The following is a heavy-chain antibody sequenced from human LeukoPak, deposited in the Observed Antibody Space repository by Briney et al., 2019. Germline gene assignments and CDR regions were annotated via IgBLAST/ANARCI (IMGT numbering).Heavy chain of an antibody. J-gene: IGHJ4*01. V-gene: IGHV3-23*01. Sequence: GGSLRLSCAASGFTFSNYAMNWVRQAPGQGLEWVSAISGSGGSTYYADSVKGRFTISRDNSKNTLYLQMNSLRAEDTAVYYCAKETVTAQDFDHWGHGTLVTVSS. D-gene: IGHD2-21*02. CDR2: ISGSGGST. CDR3: AKETVTAQDFDH. CDR1: GFTFSNYA.